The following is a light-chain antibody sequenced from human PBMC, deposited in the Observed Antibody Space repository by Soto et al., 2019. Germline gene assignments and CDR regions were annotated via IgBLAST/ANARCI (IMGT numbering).Light chain of an antibody. CDR2: GNS. CDR3: QSYDISLSGTGV. V-gene: IGLV1-40*01. Sequence: QTVVTPPPSVSGAPGKRVTISCTGSSSNIGAGYDVHWYQQLPVTAPKLLIYGNSNRPSGVPDRFSGSKSGTSASLAITGLQAEDEADYYCQSYDISLSGTGVFGGGTKVTVL. J-gene: IGLJ2*01. CDR1: SSNIGAGYD.